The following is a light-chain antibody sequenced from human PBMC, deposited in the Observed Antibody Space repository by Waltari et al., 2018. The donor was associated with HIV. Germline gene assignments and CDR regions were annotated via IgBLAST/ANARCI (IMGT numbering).Light chain of an antibody. Sequence: SYVLTQSPSVSVAPGKTARITCGGKNIGSKSVTWYQQQPGQAPGMVIYHDTDRPSGIPDRFSGSNSEDTATLTIRRVEAGDEADYYCQVWDTNTDQYVIFGGGTNLAV. CDR3: QVWDTNTDQYVI. V-gene: IGLV3-21*01. J-gene: IGLJ2*01. CDR1: NIGSKS. CDR2: HDT.